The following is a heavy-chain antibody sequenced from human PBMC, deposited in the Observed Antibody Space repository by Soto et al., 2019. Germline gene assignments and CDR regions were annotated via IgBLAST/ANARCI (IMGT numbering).Heavy chain of an antibody. CDR3: VAGQYFFAY. V-gene: IGHV3-30*03. CDR2: ISYDGSNK. Sequence: GGSLRLSCAASGFSFSSYGMQWVRQAPGKGLEWVAVISYDGSNKYYADSVKDRFTISRDNSKKTLYLQMNSLRADDTAVYYCVAGQYFFAYCGQGTLVTVSS. J-gene: IGHJ4*02. D-gene: IGHD6-19*01. CDR1: GFSFSSYG.